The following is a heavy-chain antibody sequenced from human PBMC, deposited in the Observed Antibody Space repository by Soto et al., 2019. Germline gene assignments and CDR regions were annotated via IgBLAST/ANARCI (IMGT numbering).Heavy chain of an antibody. V-gene: IGHV3-15*01. D-gene: IGHD3-22*01. CDR3: TTNYYDSSGYYFFDY. CDR2: IKSKTDGGTT. J-gene: IGHJ4*02. CDR1: GFTFSNAW. Sequence: GGSLRLSCAASGFTFSNAWMSWVRQAPGKGLEWVGRIKSKTDGGTTDYAAPVKGRFTISRDDSKNTLYLQMNSLKTEDTAVYYCTTNYYDSSGYYFFDYWGQGTLVTVSS.